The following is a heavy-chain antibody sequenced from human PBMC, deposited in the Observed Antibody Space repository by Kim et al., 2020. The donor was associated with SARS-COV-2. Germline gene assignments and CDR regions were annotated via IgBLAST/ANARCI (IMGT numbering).Heavy chain of an antibody. Sequence: GGSLRLSCAASGFTFSNHAMTWVRQAPGKGLEWISTMSDSGGSSYYADSVKGRFTISRDNSKNTLYLQMSSLRAEDTAVYYCAKADDSSNFIRGGFDYWGQGTLVTVSS. J-gene: IGHJ4*02. D-gene: IGHD3-22*01. CDR2: MSDSGGSS. CDR3: AKADDSSNFIRGGFDY. V-gene: IGHV3-23*01. CDR1: GFTFSNHA.